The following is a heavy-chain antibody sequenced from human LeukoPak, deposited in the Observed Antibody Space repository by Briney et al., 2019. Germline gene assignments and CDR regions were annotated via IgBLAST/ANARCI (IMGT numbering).Heavy chain of an antibody. J-gene: IGHJ4*02. CDR3: ARSKLVLYYFDY. D-gene: IGHD6-13*01. Sequence: ASVKVSCKASGYTFTSYGVSWVRQAPGQGLEWMGWISGYNGNTNYAQKLQGRVTMTTDTSTSTAYMDLRSLRSEDTAVYYCARSKLVLYYFDYWGQGTLVTVSS. CDR1: GYTFTSYG. CDR2: ISGYNGNT. V-gene: IGHV1-18*01.